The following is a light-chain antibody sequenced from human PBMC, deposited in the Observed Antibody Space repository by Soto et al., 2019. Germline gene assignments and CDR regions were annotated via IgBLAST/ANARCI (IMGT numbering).Light chain of an antibody. CDR2: GAS. J-gene: IGKJ3*01. CDR3: QQRINWPLFT. V-gene: IGKV3D-20*02. CDR1: QTVTSDY. Sequence: EIVLTQSPGTLSLSPGERATLSCRASQTVTSDYLAWYQQKPGQAPRLLIYGASDRATGIPDRFSASGSGTDFTLTISRLEPQDFAVYYCQQRINWPLFTFGPGTKVDIK.